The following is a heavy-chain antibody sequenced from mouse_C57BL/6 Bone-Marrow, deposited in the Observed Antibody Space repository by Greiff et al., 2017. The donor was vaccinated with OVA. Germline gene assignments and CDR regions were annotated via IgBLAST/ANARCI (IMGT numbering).Heavy chain of an antibody. CDR3: TYYYGSSYANWYFDV. CDR2: IDPENGDT. CDR1: GFNIKDDY. V-gene: IGHV14-4*01. D-gene: IGHD1-1*01. Sequence: EVQLQQSGAELVRPGASVKLSCTASGFNIKDDYMHWVKQRPEQGLEWIGWIDPENGDTEYAPKFQGKATMTADTSSNTAYLQLSSLTSEDTAVYYCTYYYGSSYANWYFDVWGTGTTVTVSS. J-gene: IGHJ1*03.